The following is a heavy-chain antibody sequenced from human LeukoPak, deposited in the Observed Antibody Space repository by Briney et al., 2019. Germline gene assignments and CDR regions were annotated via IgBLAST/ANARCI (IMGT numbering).Heavy chain of an antibody. CDR1: GFTFSGFW. V-gene: IGHV3-7*03. D-gene: IGHD3-3*01. CDR3: ARGGITIFGVVTN. Sequence: GGSLRLSCAVSGFTFSGFWMSWSCQAPGKGLEWVASINSDGSEGYYADVVKGRFTISRDNAKNSLYLQINSLRAEDTAVYYCARGGITIFGVVTNWGQGTLVTVSS. J-gene: IGHJ4*02. CDR2: INSDGSEG.